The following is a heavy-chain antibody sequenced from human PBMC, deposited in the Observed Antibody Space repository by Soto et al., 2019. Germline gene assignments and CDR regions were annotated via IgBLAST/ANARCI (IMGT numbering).Heavy chain of an antibody. D-gene: IGHD2-15*01. V-gene: IGHV3-30*18. CDR3: AKALASIGVVDPRNWFDP. CDR2: ISYDGSNK. CDR1: GFTFSSYG. J-gene: IGHJ5*02. Sequence: GGSMRLSCAASGFTFSSYGMHWVRQAPGKGLEWVAVISYDGSNKYYADSVKGRFTISRDNSKNTLYLQMNSLRAEDTAVYYCAKALASIGVVDPRNWFDPWGQGTLVTVSS.